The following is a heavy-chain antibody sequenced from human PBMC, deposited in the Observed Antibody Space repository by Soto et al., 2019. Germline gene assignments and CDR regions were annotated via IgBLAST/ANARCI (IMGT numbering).Heavy chain of an antibody. J-gene: IGHJ4*02. CDR1: GFSFNSYA. V-gene: IGHV3-23*01. Sequence: GGSLRLSCVASGFSFNSYAMTWVRQAPGKGLEWVSTISGNGGTTHYADAVKGRFTISRDNSKNTVFLQMNTLRADDTALYYCAKGKAHTMFGVDTVLDDWGQGTLVTVPS. D-gene: IGHD3-3*01. CDR2: ISGNGGTT. CDR3: AKGKAHTMFGVDTVLDD.